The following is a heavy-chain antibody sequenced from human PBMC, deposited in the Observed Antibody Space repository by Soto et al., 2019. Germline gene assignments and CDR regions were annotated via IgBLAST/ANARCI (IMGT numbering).Heavy chain of an antibody. CDR1: GFTFSSYA. D-gene: IGHD6-19*01. Sequence: GGSLRLSCAASGFTFSSYAMSWVRQAPGKGLEWVSAISGSGGSTYYADSVKGRFTISRDNSKNTLYQQMNSLRAEDTAVYYCAKDFSGSLYNSGWYLLEGSSFDYWGQGTLVTVSS. V-gene: IGHV3-23*01. CDR2: ISGSGGST. CDR3: AKDFSGSLYNSGWYLLEGSSFDY. J-gene: IGHJ4*02.